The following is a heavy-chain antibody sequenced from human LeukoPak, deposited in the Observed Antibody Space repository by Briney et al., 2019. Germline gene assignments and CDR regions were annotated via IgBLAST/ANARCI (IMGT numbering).Heavy chain of an antibody. V-gene: IGHV6-1*01. Sequence: QTLSLTCAISGDSFSSNSTTWNWIRQSPSRGLECLGSTYYRSKWYKYYAVSVKGRITINPETSKNQFSLQLNSVPPEDTAVYYCARGPSYFQHWGQGTLVTVSS. CDR1: GDSFSSNSTT. CDR3: ARGPSYFQH. CDR2: TYYRSKWYK. J-gene: IGHJ1*01.